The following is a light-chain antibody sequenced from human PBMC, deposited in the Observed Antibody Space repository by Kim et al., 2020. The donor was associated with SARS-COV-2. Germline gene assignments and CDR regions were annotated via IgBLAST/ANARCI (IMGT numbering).Light chain of an antibody. V-gene: IGKV3-20*01. CDR1: LSVSNNY. CDR3: QQYGNAPYT. CDR2: VAS. J-gene: IGKJ2*01. Sequence: FSPGEQASLSCRASLSVSNNYLARYQQKLGQDPRRLVYVASGRATGIPYRFSGSGSGTDFTLTISRLEPEDFAVYYCQQYGNAPYTFGQGTKLEI.